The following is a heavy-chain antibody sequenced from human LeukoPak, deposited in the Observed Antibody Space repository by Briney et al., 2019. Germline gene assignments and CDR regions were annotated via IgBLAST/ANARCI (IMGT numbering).Heavy chain of an antibody. CDR2: ISGSGGST. Sequence: GGSLRLSCAASGFTFITYTMSWVRQAPGKGLEWVTVISGSGGSTYYAASVKGRFTISRDNSKNTLYLQMNSLRAEDTAVYYCAKDSRGYQDYFDYWGQGTLVTVSS. D-gene: IGHD3-22*01. CDR3: AKDSRGYQDYFDY. CDR1: GFTFITYT. V-gene: IGHV3-23*01. J-gene: IGHJ4*02.